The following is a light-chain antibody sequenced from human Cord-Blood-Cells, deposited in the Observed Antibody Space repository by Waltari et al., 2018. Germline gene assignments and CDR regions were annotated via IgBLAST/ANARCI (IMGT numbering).Light chain of an antibody. CDR2: EGS. J-gene: IGLJ2*01. Sequence: SALTQPASVSGSPGQSITISCTGTSSDVGCYNLVSWYQQHPGKAPKLMIYEGSKRPSGVSNRFSGSKSGNTASLTISGLQAEDEADYYCCSYAGSSTFVVFGGGTKLTVI. V-gene: IGLV2-23*03. CDR1: SSDVGCYNL. CDR3: CSYAGSSTFVV.